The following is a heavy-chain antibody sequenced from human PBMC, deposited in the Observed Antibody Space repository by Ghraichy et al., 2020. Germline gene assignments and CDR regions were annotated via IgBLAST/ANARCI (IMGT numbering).Heavy chain of an antibody. CDR3: ARLPVDSSGYEVTYHYNGTDV. D-gene: IGHD6-19*01. J-gene: IGHJ6*02. CDR2: INHGGST. CDR1: GGSFSGYY. Sequence: SQTLSLTCGVYGGSFSGYYWSWIRQPPWKGLEWIGEINHGGSTNYNPSFKSRVTMSVDRTKNQFSLKLSSGPAADTAVYYCARLPVDSSGYEVTYHYNGTDVWGQGTTVTVSS. V-gene: IGHV4-34*01.